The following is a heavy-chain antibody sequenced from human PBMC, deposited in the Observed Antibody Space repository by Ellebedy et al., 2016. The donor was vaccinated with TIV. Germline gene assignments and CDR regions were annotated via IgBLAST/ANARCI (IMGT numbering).Heavy chain of an antibody. CDR1: GFTFTTFW. Sequence: GESLKISCAASGFTFTTFWMSWVRQAPGKGLEWVGNINQDGSEKCYGDSVKGRFTISRDNAKNSVYLQMNSLRAEDTAVYFCGTVATTFDYWGQGTLVTVSS. V-gene: IGHV3-7*05. D-gene: IGHD5-24*01. CDR3: GTVATTFDY. J-gene: IGHJ4*02. CDR2: INQDGSEK.